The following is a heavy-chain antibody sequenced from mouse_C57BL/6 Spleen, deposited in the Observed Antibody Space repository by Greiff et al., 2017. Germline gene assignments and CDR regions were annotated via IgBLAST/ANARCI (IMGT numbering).Heavy chain of an antibody. J-gene: IGHJ4*01. CDR2: IDPANGNT. Sequence: EVQLQQSVAELVRPGASVKLSCTASGFNIKNTYMPWVKQRPEQGLEWIGRIDPANGNTKYAPKFQGKATITADTTSNTAYLQLSSLTSEDTAIYYCARSLLLYARDDWGQGTSVTVSS. CDR3: ARSLLLYARDD. CDR1: GFNIKNTY. V-gene: IGHV14-3*01. D-gene: IGHD2-10*01.